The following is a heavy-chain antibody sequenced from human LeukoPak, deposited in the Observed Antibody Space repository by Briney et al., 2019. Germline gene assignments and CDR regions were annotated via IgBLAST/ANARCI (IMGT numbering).Heavy chain of an antibody. CDR2: ISYDGSNK. D-gene: IGHD3-22*01. V-gene: IGHV3-30-3*01. Sequence: PGGSLRLSCAASGFTFSSYAMHWVRQAPGKGLEWVAVISYDGSNKYYADSVKGRFTISGDNSKNTLYLQMNSLRAEDTAVYYCARDPDYYDSSGYLFDPWGQGTLVTVSS. J-gene: IGHJ5*02. CDR3: ARDPDYYDSSGYLFDP. CDR1: GFTFSSYA.